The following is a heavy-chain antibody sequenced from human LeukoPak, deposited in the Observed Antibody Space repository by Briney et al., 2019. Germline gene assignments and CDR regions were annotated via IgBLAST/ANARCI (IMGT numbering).Heavy chain of an antibody. Sequence: SETLSLTCTVSGGSISNYYWSWIRQPAGKAPEWIGRIFNTGSTSYNPSLKSRVTISVDTSKNQFSLKLSSVTAADTAVYYCARGDILTGYDYWGQGTLVTVSS. V-gene: IGHV4-4*07. CDR2: IFNTGST. CDR1: GGSISNYY. D-gene: IGHD3-9*01. CDR3: ARGDILTGYDY. J-gene: IGHJ4*02.